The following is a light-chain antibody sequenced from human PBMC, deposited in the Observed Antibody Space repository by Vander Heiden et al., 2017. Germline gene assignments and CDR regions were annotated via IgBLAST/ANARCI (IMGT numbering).Light chain of an antibody. CDR1: QSIRSY. CDR3: QHRSNWPT. CDR2: DAS. V-gene: IGKV3-11*01. J-gene: IGKJ4*01. Sequence: DIVLTQSPATLSLSTGERATLAGRASQSIRSYLAWYQHKPGQPPRLLIYDASNRATGIPARFSGSGSGTDFTLTISSLEAEDFAVYYCQHRSNWPTFGGGSRWRSN.